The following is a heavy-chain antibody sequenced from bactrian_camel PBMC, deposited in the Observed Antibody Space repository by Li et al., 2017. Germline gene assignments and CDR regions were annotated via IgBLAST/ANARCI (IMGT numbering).Heavy chain of an antibody. V-gene: IGHV3S7*01. D-gene: IGHD6*01. CDR1: GFTFTRQA. CDR2: VGGVGRDT. J-gene: IGHJ4*01. Sequence: HVQLVESGGGLVLPGGSLMVSCVASGFTFTRQALSWVRQVPGKGLEWVSSVGGVGRDTYYADSVKDRFTISKDNGKNTLYLQMNSLKTEDTAMYFCATDRVYSGTWFGKYGYNYWGQGTQVTVS. CDR3: ATDRVYSGTWFGKYGYNY.